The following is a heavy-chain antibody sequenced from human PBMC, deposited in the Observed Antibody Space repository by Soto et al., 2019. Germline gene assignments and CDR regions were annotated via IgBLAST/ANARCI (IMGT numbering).Heavy chain of an antibody. CDR3: ARLVYDTRLDYLYFDF. D-gene: IGHD3-16*01. V-gene: IGHV4-4*02. Sequence: PSETLSLTCTVSGVSISSGNWWTWVRQSPRKGLEYIGEIFHDGTANYFPSFERRVAMSVDKSKNQFSLKLTSVTAADAAIYSCARLVYDTRLDYLYFDFWGQGAQVTVSS. CDR1: GVSISSGNW. CDR2: IFHDGTA. J-gene: IGHJ4*02.